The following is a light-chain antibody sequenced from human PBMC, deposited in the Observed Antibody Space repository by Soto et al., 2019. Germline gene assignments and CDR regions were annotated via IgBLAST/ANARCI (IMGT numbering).Light chain of an antibody. CDR1: QNISIY. CDR2: GAT. V-gene: IGKV3-15*01. CDR3: QQYNNWPRT. Sequence: EIVLTQSPATLSLSPGERATLSCRASQNISIYLAWYQQKPGQAPRLLIHGATTRATGIPARFSGSGSGTEFTLTISSPQSEDFAVYYCQQYNNWPRTFGQGTKVDIK. J-gene: IGKJ1*01.